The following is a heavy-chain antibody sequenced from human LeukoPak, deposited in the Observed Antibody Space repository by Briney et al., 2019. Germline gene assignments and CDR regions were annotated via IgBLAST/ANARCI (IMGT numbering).Heavy chain of an antibody. D-gene: IGHD3-10*01. CDR3: ARDPYGSGSYYNANFDY. Sequence: SETLSLTCAVYGGSFSGYYWSWIRQPPGKGLEWIGEINHSGSTNYNPSLKSRVTISVDTSKNQFSLKLSSVTAADTAVYYCARDPYGSGSYYNANFDYWGQGTLVTVSS. J-gene: IGHJ4*02. V-gene: IGHV4-34*01. CDR1: GGSFSGYY. CDR2: INHSGST.